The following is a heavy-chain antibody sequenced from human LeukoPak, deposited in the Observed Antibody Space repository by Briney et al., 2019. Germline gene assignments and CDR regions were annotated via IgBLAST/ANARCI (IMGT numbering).Heavy chain of an antibody. CDR1: GGSFSGYY. V-gene: IGHV4-34*01. Sequence: PSETLSLTCAVYGGSFSGYYWSWIRQPPGKGLEWIGEINHSGSTNYNTSLKSRVTISVDTSKNQFSLKLSSVTAADTAVYYCARHGVATTAWTIDYWGQGTLVTVSS. CDR3: ARHGVATTAWTIDY. CDR2: INHSGST. D-gene: IGHD5-24*01. J-gene: IGHJ4*02.